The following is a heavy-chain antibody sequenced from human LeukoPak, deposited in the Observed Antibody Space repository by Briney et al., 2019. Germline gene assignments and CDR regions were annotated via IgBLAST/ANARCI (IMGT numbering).Heavy chain of an antibody. V-gene: IGHV4-4*07. CDR1: GGSFTTYY. D-gene: IGHD3-10*01. CDR2: IDSSGTT. Sequence: SETLSLTCTVSGGSFTTYYWSWIRQPAGRGLEWIGHIDSSGTTNYNPSLKSRVTMSVDTSKNQFSLKLSSVTAADTAVYYCAKSNGYGLVDIWGQGTMVTVSS. CDR3: AKSNGYGLVDI. J-gene: IGHJ3*02.